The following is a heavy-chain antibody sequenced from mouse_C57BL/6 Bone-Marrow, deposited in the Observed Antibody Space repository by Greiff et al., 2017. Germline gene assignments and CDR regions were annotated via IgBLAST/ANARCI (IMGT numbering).Heavy chain of an antibody. Sequence: QVQLQQSGAELVRPGTSVKMSCTASGYTFTNYWIGWAKPRPGHGLEWIGDIYPGGGYTNYNEKFKGKATLTADKSSSTAYMQFSSLTSEDSAIYYCARAAQATYYAMDYWGQGTSVTGSS. J-gene: IGHJ4*01. CDR3: ARAAQATYYAMDY. CDR1: GYTFTNYW. CDR2: IYPGGGYT. D-gene: IGHD3-2*02. V-gene: IGHV1-63*01.